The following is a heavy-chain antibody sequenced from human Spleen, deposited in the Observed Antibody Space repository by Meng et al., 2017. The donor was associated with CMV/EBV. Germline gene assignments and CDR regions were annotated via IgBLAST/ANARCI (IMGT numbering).Heavy chain of an antibody. D-gene: IGHD3-16*02. V-gene: IGHV4-4*01. CDR3: ARVGDWGSYLEF. CDR2: ICHTGRT. CDR1: GVSLAGSNW. Sequence: SVSGVSLAGSNWWSWVRQAPGGGLEWIGEICHTGRTNYNPSLESRLTMSVDKSKNEFSLTVTSLTAADTAVYFCARVGDWGSYLEFWGQGAPVTVSS. J-gene: IGHJ4*02.